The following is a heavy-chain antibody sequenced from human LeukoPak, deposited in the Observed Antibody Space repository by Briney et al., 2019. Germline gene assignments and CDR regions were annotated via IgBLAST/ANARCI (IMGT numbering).Heavy chain of an antibody. V-gene: IGHV3-7*01. Sequence: GGSLRLSCAASGFTFSSYWMSWVRQAPGKGLEWVANIKQDGSEKYYVDSVKGRFTISRDNAKNSLYLQMNSLRAEDTAVYYCARDLVVVAAPLHAFDIWGQGTMVTVSS. CDR1: GFTFSSYW. D-gene: IGHD2-15*01. J-gene: IGHJ3*02. CDR2: IKQDGSEK. CDR3: ARDLVVVAAPLHAFDI.